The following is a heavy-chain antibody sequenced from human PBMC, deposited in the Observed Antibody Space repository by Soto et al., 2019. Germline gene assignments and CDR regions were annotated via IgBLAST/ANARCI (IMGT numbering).Heavy chain of an antibody. D-gene: IGHD2-15*01. J-gene: IGHJ3*02. CDR2: ISWNSGSI. CDR1: GFTFDDYA. CDR3: AKERAGYCSVGSCGGAFDI. Sequence: EVQLVESGGGLVQPGRSLRLSCAASGFTFDDYAMHWVRQAPGKGLEWVSGISWNSGSIGYADSVKGRFTISRDNAKNSLYLQMNSLRAEDTALYYCAKERAGYCSVGSCGGAFDIWGQGTMVTVSS. V-gene: IGHV3-9*01.